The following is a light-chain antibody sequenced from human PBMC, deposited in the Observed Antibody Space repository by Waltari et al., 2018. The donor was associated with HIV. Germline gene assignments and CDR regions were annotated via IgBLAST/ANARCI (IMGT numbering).Light chain of an antibody. CDR1: ANIATY. J-gene: IGKJ2*01. Sequence: DIQMTQSPSSLSASVGDTVPTTCRASANIATYLNWYHHKSGAAPKLLIYGASSLQNAVPSRFSGSGFGTHFSLTITSLQADDFGTYYCQQSYITPCAFGQGTKLEV. V-gene: IGKV1-39*01. CDR2: GAS. CDR3: QQSYITPCA.